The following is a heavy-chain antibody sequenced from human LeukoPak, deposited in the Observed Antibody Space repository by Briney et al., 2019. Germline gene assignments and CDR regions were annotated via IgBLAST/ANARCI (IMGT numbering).Heavy chain of an antibody. Sequence: PGGSLRLSCAASGFTFSSYAMHWVRQAPGKGLEWVAVISYDGSNKYYADSVKGRFTISRDNSKNTLYLQMNSLRAEDTAVYYCARDRSYPNWFDPWGQGTLVTVSS. V-gene: IGHV3-30-3*01. J-gene: IGHJ5*02. D-gene: IGHD3-10*01. CDR2: ISYDGSNK. CDR1: GFTFSSYA. CDR3: ARDRSYPNWFDP.